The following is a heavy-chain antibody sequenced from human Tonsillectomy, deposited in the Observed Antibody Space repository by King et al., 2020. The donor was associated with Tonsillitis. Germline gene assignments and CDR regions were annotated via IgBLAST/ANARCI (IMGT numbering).Heavy chain of an antibody. Sequence: VQLVESGGGIVQPGGSLRLSCAASGFTFNSYWMHWVRQGPGKGLVWVSRISSDGSSTNYADSVKGRFTISRDNAKNIVYLQMNSLRADDTAVYYCARDPPHLAELFDIWGQGTMVIVSS. CDR1: GFTFNSYW. CDR3: ARDPPHLAELFDI. CDR2: ISSDGSST. D-gene: IGHD3-10*01. V-gene: IGHV3-74*01. J-gene: IGHJ3*02.